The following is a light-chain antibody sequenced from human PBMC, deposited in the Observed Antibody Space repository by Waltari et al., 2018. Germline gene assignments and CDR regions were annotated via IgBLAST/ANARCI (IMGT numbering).Light chain of an antibody. V-gene: IGLV2-23*02. Sequence: QSALTQPASVSGSPGQSITVSCTGTSSDVGRYNLVSWYQQHPGKAPKLLIFEVSQLPSGISNRFSGSKSGNTASLTVSGLQVEDGADYYCSSYAGNRSVVFGGGTKLTVL. J-gene: IGLJ2*01. CDR1: SSDVGRYNL. CDR2: EVS. CDR3: SSYAGNRSVV.